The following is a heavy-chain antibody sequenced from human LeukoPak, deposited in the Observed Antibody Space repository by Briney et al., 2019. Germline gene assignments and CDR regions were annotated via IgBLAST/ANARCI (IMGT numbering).Heavy chain of an antibody. J-gene: IGHJ4*02. Sequence: RAGGSLRLSYAASGFTFSSYAMSWVRQAPGRGLEWVSAISGSGGSTYYADSVKGRFTISRDNSKNTLYLQMNSLRAEDTAVYYCAKPIQLWLYYWGQGTLVTVSS. CDR2: ISGSGGST. D-gene: IGHD5-18*01. CDR3: AKPIQLWLYY. CDR1: GFTFSSYA. V-gene: IGHV3-23*01.